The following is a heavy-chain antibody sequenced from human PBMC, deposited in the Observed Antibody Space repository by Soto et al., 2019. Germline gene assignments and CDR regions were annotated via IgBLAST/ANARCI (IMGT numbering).Heavy chain of an antibody. CDR1: GYTFTTYG. V-gene: IGHV1-3*01. J-gene: IGHJ4*02. CDR2: INVGSGDT. D-gene: IGHD2-15*01. Sequence: QVQLVQSGAEVKKPGASVKVSCKASGYTFTTYGIHWVRQAPGQRLEWMGWINVGSGDTEYSQKFQGRVTITRDTSASTAYMELSSLRSEDTTVYYCARGIGQPSYFDYWGQGILVTVSS. CDR3: ARGIGQPSYFDY.